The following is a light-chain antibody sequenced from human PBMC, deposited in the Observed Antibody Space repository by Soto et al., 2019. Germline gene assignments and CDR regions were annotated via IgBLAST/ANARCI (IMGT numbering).Light chain of an antibody. J-gene: IGKJ1*01. CDR1: QSLSSTY. V-gene: IGKV3-20*01. CDR3: KKYGSSPRS. Sequence: EIVLTQSPGTLSLSPGERATLSCRASQSLSSTYLAWYQHKLGQAPRLLIYGASSEASGIPDRFSGSGSGTDFTLTISRLEPEDFAVYYCKKYGSSPRSFGQGTKVDI. CDR2: GAS.